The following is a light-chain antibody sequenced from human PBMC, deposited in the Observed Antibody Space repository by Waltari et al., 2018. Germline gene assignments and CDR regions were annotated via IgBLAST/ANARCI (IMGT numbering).Light chain of an antibody. V-gene: IGLV4-69*01. J-gene: IGLJ3*02. Sequence: QLVLTHSPPASASLGASATLTCTLSSGHSSNVIACHQQQPEKGPRYLMKVNSDGSHSKGDKIPDRFSGSSSGAEHYLTISSLQSEDEADYYCQTGGHGTWVFGGGTKLTVL. CDR2: VNSDGSH. CDR3: QTGGHGTWV. CDR1: SGHSSNV.